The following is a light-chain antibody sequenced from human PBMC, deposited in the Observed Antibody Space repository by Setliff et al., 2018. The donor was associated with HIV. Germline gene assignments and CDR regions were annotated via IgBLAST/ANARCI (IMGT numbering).Light chain of an antibody. V-gene: IGLV2-11*01. J-gene: IGLJ1*01. CDR2: DVT. Sequence: QSVLAQPRSVSGSRGQTVTFSCTGASSDVGAYDYVSWYQQHPGKAPKLMIYDVTKRPSGVPDRFSGSKSGNTASLTISGLQAEDEADYYCCSFAGTYIFYVFGGGTKVTVL. CDR3: CSFAGTYIFYV. CDR1: SSDVGAYDY.